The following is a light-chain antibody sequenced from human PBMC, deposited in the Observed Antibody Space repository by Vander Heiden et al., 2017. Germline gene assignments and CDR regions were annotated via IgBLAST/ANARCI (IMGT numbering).Light chain of an antibody. V-gene: IGKV3-15*01. Sequence: EIMMTHSPATLSVSPGERATLSCRASQTVASNLAWYQQKPGQAPRLLIYGASTRATGIPDRFSGSGSGTEFTLTISNLQSEDFAVYVCQQYTLWPLTFGGGTKVEIK. J-gene: IGKJ4*01. CDR2: GAS. CDR3: QQYTLWPLT. CDR1: QTVASN.